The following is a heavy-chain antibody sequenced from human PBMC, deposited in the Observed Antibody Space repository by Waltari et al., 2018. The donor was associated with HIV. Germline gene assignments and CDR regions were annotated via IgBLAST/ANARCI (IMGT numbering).Heavy chain of an antibody. Sequence: EVQLVESGGGLVQPGGSLRLSCAASGFTFSSYWMSWVRKDPGKGLEWVANIKQDGSEKYYVDSVNGRFTISRDNAENSLYLQMNSLRAEDTAVYYCARGGFYGSGSKVNWGQGTLVTVSS. V-gene: IGHV3-7*04. J-gene: IGHJ4*02. D-gene: IGHD3-10*01. CDR3: ARGGFYGSGSKVN. CDR1: GFTFSSYW. CDR2: IKQDGSEK.